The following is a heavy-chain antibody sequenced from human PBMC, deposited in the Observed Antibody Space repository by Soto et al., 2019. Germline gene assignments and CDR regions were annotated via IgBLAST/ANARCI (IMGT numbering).Heavy chain of an antibody. V-gene: IGHV3-33*01. Sequence: GGSLRLSCAASGFTFSSSVVHWVRQAPGQGLEWVAVISSDESNEDYADSVKGRFTISRDNSKNTLSLQMNSLRAEDTAVYYCARGLIKLEGGAFDIWGQGTMVTVSS. CDR3: ARGLIKLEGGAFDI. D-gene: IGHD3-16*01. CDR1: GFTFSSSV. CDR2: ISSDESNE. J-gene: IGHJ3*02.